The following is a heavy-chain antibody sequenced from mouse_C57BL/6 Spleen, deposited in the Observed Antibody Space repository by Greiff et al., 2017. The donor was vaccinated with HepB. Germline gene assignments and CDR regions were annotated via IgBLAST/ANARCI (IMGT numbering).Heavy chain of an antibody. Sequence: EVQGVESGGGLVKPGGSLKLSCAASGFTFSSYAMSWVRQTPEKRLEWVATISDGGSYTYYPDNVKGRFTISRDNAKNNLYLQMSHLKSEVTAMYYCARDGGADYYGSSYFDYWGQGTTLTVSS. V-gene: IGHV5-4*01. D-gene: IGHD1-1*01. J-gene: IGHJ2*01. CDR1: GFTFSSYA. CDR2: ISDGGSYT. CDR3: ARDGGADYYGSSYFDY.